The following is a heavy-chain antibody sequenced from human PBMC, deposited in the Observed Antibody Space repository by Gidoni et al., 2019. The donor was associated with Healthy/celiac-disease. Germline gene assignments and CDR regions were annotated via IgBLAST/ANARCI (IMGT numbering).Heavy chain of an antibody. V-gene: IGHV4-34*01. D-gene: IGHD6-13*01. CDR2: INHSGST. J-gene: IGHJ4*02. CDR1: GGSFSGYY. Sequence: QVQLQQWGAGLLKPSETLSLTCAVYGGSFSGYYWSWIRQPPGKGLEWIGEINHSGSTNYNPSLKSRVTISVDTSKNQFSLKLSSVTAADTAVYYCARYQGQQLFDYWGQGTLVTVSS. CDR3: ARYQGQQLFDY.